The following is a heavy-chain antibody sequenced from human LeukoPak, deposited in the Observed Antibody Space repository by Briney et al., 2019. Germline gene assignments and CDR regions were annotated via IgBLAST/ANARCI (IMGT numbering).Heavy chain of an antibody. CDR3: AKDHLGAFDI. J-gene: IGHJ3*02. V-gene: IGHV3-7*01. CDR2: IKKDGSET. CDR1: GFIFSNSW. Sequence: GGSLRLSCAASGFIFSNSWMTWVRQTPGKGLERVANIKKDGSETYYVESVRGRFSISRDNAKNSVYLEMNSLRAEDTAVYYCAKDHLGAFDIWGQGTMVTVSS.